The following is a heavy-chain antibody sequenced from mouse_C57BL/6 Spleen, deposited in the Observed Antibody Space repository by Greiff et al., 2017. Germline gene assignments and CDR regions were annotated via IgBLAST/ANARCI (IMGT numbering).Heavy chain of an antibody. V-gene: IGHV1-52*01. J-gene: IGHJ3*01. CDR1: GYTFTSYW. CDR3: ARGGLDYGSSYGFAY. Sequence: QVQLQQPGAELVRPGSSVKLSCKASGYTFTSYWMHWVKQRPIQGLEWIGNIDPSDSETHYNQKFKDKATLTVDKSSSTAYMQLSSLTSVDSAVYDCARGGLDYGSSYGFAYWGQRTLVPVSA. D-gene: IGHD1-1*01. CDR2: IDPSDSET.